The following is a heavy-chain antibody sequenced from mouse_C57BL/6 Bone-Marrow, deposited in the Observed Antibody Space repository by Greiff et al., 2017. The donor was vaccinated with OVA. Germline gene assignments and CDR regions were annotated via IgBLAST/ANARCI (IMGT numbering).Heavy chain of an antibody. CDR1: GYSITSGYD. CDR2: ISYSGST. J-gene: IGHJ1*03. Sequence: ESGPGMVKPSQSLSLTCTVTGYSITSGYDWHWIRHFPGNKLEWMGYISYSGSTNYNPSLKSRISITHDTSKNHFFLKLNSVTTEDTATYYCARGAYGSSYWYFDVWGTGTTVTVSS. CDR3: ARGAYGSSYWYFDV. V-gene: IGHV3-1*01. D-gene: IGHD1-1*01.